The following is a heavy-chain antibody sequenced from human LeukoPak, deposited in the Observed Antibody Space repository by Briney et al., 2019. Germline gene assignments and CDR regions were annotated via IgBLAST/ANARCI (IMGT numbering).Heavy chain of an antibody. Sequence: PGGSLRLSCAASGFTFSSYAMSWVRQAPGKGLEWVSTISGSGGTTYSADSVKGRFTISRDNSKNTLYLQMNNLRVEDTAVYYCAKEKTSSFTWFDPWGQGTLVTVSS. CDR2: ISGSGGTT. D-gene: IGHD6-6*01. J-gene: IGHJ5*02. V-gene: IGHV3-23*01. CDR1: GFTFSSYA. CDR3: AKEKTSSFTWFDP.